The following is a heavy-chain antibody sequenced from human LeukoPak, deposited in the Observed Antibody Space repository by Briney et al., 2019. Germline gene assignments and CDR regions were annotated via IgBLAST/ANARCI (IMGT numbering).Heavy chain of an antibody. CDR1: GFTFGNYW. V-gene: IGHV3-74*01. CDR3: AREGPWPVDY. CDR2: ITNDGSST. D-gene: IGHD6-19*01. J-gene: IGHJ4*02. Sequence: PGGSLRLSCVASGFTFGNYWMHWVRHAPGKGLVWVSRITNDGSSTSYADSVEGRFTIYRDNAKNTLYLQMNSLRAEDTAVYYCAREGPWPVDYWGQGTLVTVSS.